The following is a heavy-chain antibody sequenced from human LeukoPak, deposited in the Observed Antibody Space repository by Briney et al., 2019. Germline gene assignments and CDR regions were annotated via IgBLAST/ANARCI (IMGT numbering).Heavy chain of an antibody. CDR2: IYTGGST. Sequence: GSLGPSCATSGVLVKRTYMSWVRPAPGKGLEWVSVIYTGGSTHYADSLKGRFTISRDSAKNSLYLQMNSLRAEDTAVYYCARGGSSGPYYFDYWGQGTLVTVSS. CDR3: ARGGSSGPYYFDY. D-gene: IGHD3-22*01. J-gene: IGHJ4*02. CDR1: GVLVKRTY. V-gene: IGHV3-53*01.